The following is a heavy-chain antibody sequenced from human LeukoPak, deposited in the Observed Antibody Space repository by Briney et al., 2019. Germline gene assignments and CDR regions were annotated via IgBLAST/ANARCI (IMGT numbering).Heavy chain of an antibody. CDR3: ASNYDFWGGYYYFDY. D-gene: IGHD3-3*01. CDR2: INHSGST. CDR1: GGSFSGYY. Sequence: SETLSLTCAVYGGSFSGYYWSWIRQPPGKGLEWIGEINHSGSTNYNPSLKSRVTISVDTSKNQFSLKLSSVTAADTAVYYCASNYDFWGGYYYFDYWGQGTLVTVSS. J-gene: IGHJ4*02. V-gene: IGHV4-34*01.